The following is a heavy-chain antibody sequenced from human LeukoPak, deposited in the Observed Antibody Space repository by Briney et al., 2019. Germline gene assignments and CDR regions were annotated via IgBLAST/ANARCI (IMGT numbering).Heavy chain of an antibody. CDR1: GGSISSGGYY. D-gene: IGHD3-10*01. Sequence: SETLSLTCTVSGGSISSGGYYWSWIRQPPGKGLEWIGYIYYSGCTYYNPSLKSRVTISVDTSKNQLSLKLSSVTAADTAVYYCAREGPYYSGYWGQGTLVTVSS. CDR3: AREGPYYSGY. J-gene: IGHJ4*02. V-gene: IGHV4-30-4*08. CDR2: IYYSGCT.